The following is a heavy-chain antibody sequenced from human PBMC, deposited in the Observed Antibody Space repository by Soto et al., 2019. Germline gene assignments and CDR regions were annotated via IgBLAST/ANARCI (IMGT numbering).Heavy chain of an antibody. Sequence: GGSLRLSCAASGFTFSNAWMSWVRQAPGKGLEWVGRIRSKTDGGTTDYAAPVKGRFTISRDDSKNTLYLQMNSLKTEDTAVYYCTTEGSLTGYYSYGMDVWGQGTTVTVSS. D-gene: IGHD3-10*01. CDR3: TTEGSLTGYYSYGMDV. J-gene: IGHJ6*02. V-gene: IGHV3-15*01. CDR1: GFTFSNAW. CDR2: IRSKTDGGTT.